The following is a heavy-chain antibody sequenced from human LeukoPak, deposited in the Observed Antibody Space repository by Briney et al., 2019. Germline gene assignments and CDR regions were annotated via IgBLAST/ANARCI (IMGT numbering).Heavy chain of an antibody. CDR3: AKAGLRYFDRRYYFDY. J-gene: IGHJ4*02. V-gene: IGHV3-23*01. CDR1: GFTFSSYA. Sequence: GGSLRLSCAASGFTFSSYAMSRVRQAPGKGLEWVSAISGSGGSTYYADSVKGRFTISRDNSKNTLYLQMNSLRAEDTAVYYCAKAGLRYFDRRYYFDYWGQGTLVTVSS. D-gene: IGHD3-9*01. CDR2: ISGSGGST.